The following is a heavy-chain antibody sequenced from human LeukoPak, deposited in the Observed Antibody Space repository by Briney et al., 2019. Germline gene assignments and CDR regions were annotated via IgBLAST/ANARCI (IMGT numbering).Heavy chain of an antibody. V-gene: IGHV3-30*04. CDR3: ARTDY. J-gene: IGHJ4*02. Sequence: PGGSLRLPCAASGFTFSSYAMHWVRQAPGKGLEWVAVISYDGSNKYYADSVKGRFTISRDNSKNTLYLQMNSLRAEDTAVYYCARTDYWGQGTLVTVSS. CDR2: ISYDGSNK. CDR1: GFTFSSYA.